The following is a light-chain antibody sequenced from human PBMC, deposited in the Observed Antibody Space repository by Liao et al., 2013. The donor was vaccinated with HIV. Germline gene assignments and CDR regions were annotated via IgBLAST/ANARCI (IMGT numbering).Light chain of an antibody. CDR3: QTWDTGTGV. CDR1: NIRSRG. CDR2: YDS. Sequence: YVLTQPPSVSVAPGQTAVMTCGGNNIRSRGVHWYQQRPGQAPVLVIYYDSDRPSGIPERFSGSNSGTTATLAISGAQALDEADYYCQTWDTGTGVFGTGTKVTV. J-gene: IGLJ1*01. V-gene: IGLV3-21*01.